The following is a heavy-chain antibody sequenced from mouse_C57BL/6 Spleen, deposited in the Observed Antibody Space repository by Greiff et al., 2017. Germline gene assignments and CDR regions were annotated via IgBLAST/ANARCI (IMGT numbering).Heavy chain of an antibody. CDR1: GYTFTSYG. D-gene: IGHD1-3*01. CDR3: ATPAPKFSMDY. CDR2: IYPRSGNT. J-gene: IGHJ4*01. V-gene: IGHV1-81*01. Sequence: VKLQESGAELARPGASVKLSCKASGYTFTSYGISWVKQRTGQGLEWIGEIYPRSGNTYYNEKFKGKATLTADKSSSTAYMELRSLTSEDSAVYFCATPAPKFSMDYWGQGTSVTVSS.